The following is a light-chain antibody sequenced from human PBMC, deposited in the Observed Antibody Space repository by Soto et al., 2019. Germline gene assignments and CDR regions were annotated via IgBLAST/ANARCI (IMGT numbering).Light chain of an antibody. CDR3: QQSYSTPCT. CDR2: AAS. V-gene: IGKV1-39*01. Sequence: DIQMTQSPSSLSASVGDRVTITCRASQSISSYLNWYQQKPGKAPKLLINAASSLQSGVPSRCSGSGSGTDFTLAISSLQPEDFSTYYCQQSYSTPCTFGQGTRLEIK. CDR1: QSISSY. J-gene: IGKJ5*01.